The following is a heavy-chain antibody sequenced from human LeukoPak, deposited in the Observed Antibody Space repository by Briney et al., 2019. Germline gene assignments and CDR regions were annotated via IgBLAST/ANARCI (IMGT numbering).Heavy chain of an antibody. J-gene: IGHJ3*02. CDR2: IYYSGST. Sequence: SETLSLTCTVSGGSVSSGSYYWSWIRQPPGKELEWIGYIYYSGSTNSNPSLKSRVTISVDTSKSQFSLKLRSVTTADTALYYCTRSTNLEALANWGQGTMVTVSS. CDR3: TRSTNLEALAN. V-gene: IGHV4-61*01. CDR1: GGSVSSGSYY. D-gene: IGHD2-8*01.